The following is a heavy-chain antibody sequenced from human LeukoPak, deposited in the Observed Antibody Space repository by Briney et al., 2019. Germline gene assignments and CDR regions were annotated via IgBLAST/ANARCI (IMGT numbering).Heavy chain of an antibody. V-gene: IGHV3-9*01. CDR3: AKAVAAPGAFDI. Sequence: PGRSLRLSCAASGFTFDESAMYWVRQAPGKGLEWVSGIGWDSKSIIYADSVKGRFTISRDNAKNSLYLQMNSLRAEDTALYYSAKAVAAPGAFDIWGRGTVVTVSS. J-gene: IGHJ3*02. CDR2: IGWDSKSI. CDR1: GFTFDESA. D-gene: IGHD6-19*01.